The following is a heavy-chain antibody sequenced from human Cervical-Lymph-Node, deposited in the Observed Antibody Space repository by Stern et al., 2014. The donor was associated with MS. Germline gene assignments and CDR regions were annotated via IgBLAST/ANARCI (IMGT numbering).Heavy chain of an antibody. V-gene: IGHV3-15*01. CDR2: IKPKTGGGTT. Sequence: EVQLVQSGGGLVKPGGSLRLSCAASGFIFSKARMTWVRQAPGKGLEWVGRIKPKTGGGTTNYSTTVQGRFTIARDDSKNILFLHMSSLKTEDTALYYCTTDEVANFAHWGQGTLVTVSS. CDR1: GFIFSKAR. J-gene: IGHJ5*02. CDR3: TTDEVANFAH.